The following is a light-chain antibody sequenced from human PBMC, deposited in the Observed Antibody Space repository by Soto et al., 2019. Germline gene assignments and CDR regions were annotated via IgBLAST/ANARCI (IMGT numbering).Light chain of an antibody. CDR2: DAS. CDR1: QSGSTW. CDR3: QRYNNLLGT. J-gene: IGKJ1*01. Sequence: DIQMAQAPSPLCASVGDRVTITCRARQSGSTWLAWYQQKPGRAPKLLIYDASSLESGVPSRFSGSGSGTEFALTISILQPDDLATYYCQRYNNLLGTCDQGTKVDIK. V-gene: IGKV1-5*01.